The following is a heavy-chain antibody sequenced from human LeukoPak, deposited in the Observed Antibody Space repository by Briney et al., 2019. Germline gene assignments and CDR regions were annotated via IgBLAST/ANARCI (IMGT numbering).Heavy chain of an antibody. CDR2: IYYSGST. D-gene: IGHD4-17*01. CDR1: GGSVSSGSYY. J-gene: IGHJ4*02. V-gene: IGHV4-61*01. Sequence: SETLSPTCTVSGGSVSSGSYYWSWIRQPPGKGLEWIGYIYYSGSTNYNPSLKSRVTISVDTSKNQFSLKLSSVTAADTAVYYCARADYGDYGEYYFDYWGQGTLVTVSS. CDR3: ARADYGDYGEYYFDY.